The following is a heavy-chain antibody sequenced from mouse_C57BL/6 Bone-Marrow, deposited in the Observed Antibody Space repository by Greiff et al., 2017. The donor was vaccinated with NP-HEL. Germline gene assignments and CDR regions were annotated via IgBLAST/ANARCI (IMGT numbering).Heavy chain of an antibody. J-gene: IGHJ1*03. Sequence: VQLQQSGAELVKPGASVKISCKASGYAFSSYWMNWVKQRPGKGLEWIGQIYPGDGDTNYNGKFKGKATLTADKSSSTAYMQLSSLTSEDSAVYFCARGKTDYWYFDVWGTGTTVTVSS. D-gene: IGHD2-1*01. CDR1: GYAFSSYW. V-gene: IGHV1-80*01. CDR3: ARGKTDYWYFDV. CDR2: IYPGDGDT.